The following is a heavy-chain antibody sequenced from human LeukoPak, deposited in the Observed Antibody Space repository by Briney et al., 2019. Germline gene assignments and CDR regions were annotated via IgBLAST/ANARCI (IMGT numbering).Heavy chain of an antibody. J-gene: IGHJ6*02. Sequence: ASVKVSCKASGYTFTSYYMHWVRQAPGQGLEWMGWINPNSGGTNYAQKFQGRVTMTRDTSISTAYMELSRLRSDDTAVYYCARGVRIAARHTLYYYYGMDVWGQGTTVTVSS. D-gene: IGHD6-6*01. CDR1: GYTFTSYY. CDR3: ARGVRIAARHTLYYYYGMDV. CDR2: INPNSGGT. V-gene: IGHV1-2*02.